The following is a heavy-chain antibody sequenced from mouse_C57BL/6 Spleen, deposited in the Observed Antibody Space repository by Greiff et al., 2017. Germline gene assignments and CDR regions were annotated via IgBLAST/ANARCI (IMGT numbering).Heavy chain of an antibody. CDR3: ASYYGSSFDY. V-gene: IGHV5-4*03. CDR2: ISDGGSYT. D-gene: IGHD1-1*01. Sequence: EVKLVESGGGLVKPGGSLKLSCAASGFTFSSYAMSWVRQTPEKRLEWVATISDGGSYTYYPDNVKGRFTISRDNAKNNLYLQMGHLEVEDTAMYYCASYYGSSFDYWGQGTTLTVSS. CDR1: GFTFSSYA. J-gene: IGHJ2*01.